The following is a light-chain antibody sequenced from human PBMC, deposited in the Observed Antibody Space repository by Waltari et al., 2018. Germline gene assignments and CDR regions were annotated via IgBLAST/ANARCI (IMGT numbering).Light chain of an antibody. J-gene: IGLJ2*01. CDR2: DDT. Sequence: YVVTQSTSVSVAPGQTARITCGGNDIRSQSVHWYQQKPGQAPLLIVYDDTDRPSGIPERFSGSNSGNAATLTISSVEAGDEADYYCQVWDINNDQVVFGGGTKVTVL. CDR1: DIRSQS. V-gene: IGLV3-21*02. CDR3: QVWDINNDQVV.